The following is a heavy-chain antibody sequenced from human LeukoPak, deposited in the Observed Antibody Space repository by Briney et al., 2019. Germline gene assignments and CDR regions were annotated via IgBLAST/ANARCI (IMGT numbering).Heavy chain of an antibody. D-gene: IGHD3-10*01. V-gene: IGHV3-74*01. CDR2: INSDGSST. CDR3: AREDYYGSGSYHYYGMDV. Sequence: PGGSLRLSCAASGFAFSSYWMHWVRQAPGKGLVWVSRINSDGSSTSYADSVKGRFTISRDNAKNTLYLQMNSLRAEDTAVYYCAREDYYGSGSYHYYGMDVWGQGTTVTVSS. J-gene: IGHJ6*02. CDR1: GFAFSSYW.